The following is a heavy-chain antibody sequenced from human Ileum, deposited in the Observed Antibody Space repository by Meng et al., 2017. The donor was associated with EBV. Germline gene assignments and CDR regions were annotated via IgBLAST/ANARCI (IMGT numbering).Heavy chain of an antibody. V-gene: IGHV4-30-4*01. CDR2: IHYSGIT. J-gene: IGHJ2*01. Sequence: VPLLRAGHGLVKPSQTLSLTLTVPGAPISSGDYCWGWIGQPPWKGLRRIRYIHYSGITYYNPSLKSRVTTSVDTSKNQSSLKLSSVTAADTAVYYCARGYYDSSGYGYWYFDLWGRGPLVTVSS. CDR3: ARGYYDSSGYGYWYFDL. D-gene: IGHD3-22*01. CDR1: GAPISSGDYC.